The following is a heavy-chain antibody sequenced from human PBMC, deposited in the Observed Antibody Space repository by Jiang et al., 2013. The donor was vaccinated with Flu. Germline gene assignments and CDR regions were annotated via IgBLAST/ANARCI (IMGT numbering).Heavy chain of an antibody. D-gene: IGHD2/OR15-2a*01. CDR3: ARDSSSETYPLLLYYFDL. CDR2: LVPVFVMT. Sequence: GAEVKKPGASVKVSCRASGGTFSNYAINWVRQAPGQGLEWMGRLVPVFVMTNYAQKFQGRVTISVDKSTSTAYMELNSLKSEDSAIYYCARDSSSETYPLLLYYFDLWGRGTLSLSPQ. CDR1: GGTFSNYA. J-gene: IGHJ2*01. V-gene: IGHV1-69*04.